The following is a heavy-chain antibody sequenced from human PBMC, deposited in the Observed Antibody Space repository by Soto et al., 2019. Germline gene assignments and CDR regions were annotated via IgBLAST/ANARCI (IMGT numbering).Heavy chain of an antibody. CDR1: GFTIGSYA. Sequence: QVHLVESGGGVVQSGTSLRLSCAASGFTIGSYAMRWVRQAPGKGLEWVALIFADGNNRYTDSVKGRFTISRDISRNTLYLQMNSLSVDDTAVFYCARDPPSASVGHYSLDYWGQGTLVTVSS. CDR3: ARDPPSASVGHYSLDY. V-gene: IGHV3-33*01. D-gene: IGHD2-15*01. CDR2: IFADGNNR. J-gene: IGHJ4*02.